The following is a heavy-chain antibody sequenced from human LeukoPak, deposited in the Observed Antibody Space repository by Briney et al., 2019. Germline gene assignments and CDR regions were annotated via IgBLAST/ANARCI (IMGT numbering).Heavy chain of an antibody. D-gene: IGHD2-15*01. CDR3: AREGNGLLSKDLDY. CDR1: GYTFTGYY. Sequence: GASVNVSCKASGYTFTGYYMHWVRQAPGQGLEWVGYINPRDGGTSSPPNFRGRVTMTTDASSSTVYMELSRLTSDDTAIYYCAREGNGLLSKDLDYWGQGALVTVSS. CDR2: INPRDGGT. V-gene: IGHV1-2*02. J-gene: IGHJ4*02.